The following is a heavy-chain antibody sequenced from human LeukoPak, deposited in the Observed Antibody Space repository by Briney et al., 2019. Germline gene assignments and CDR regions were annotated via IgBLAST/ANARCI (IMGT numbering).Heavy chain of an antibody. V-gene: IGHV3-23*01. CDR2: ISNDGGGT. CDR1: GFIFNIYG. CDR3: AKGSSGYFVDL. D-gene: IGHD3-22*01. J-gene: IGHJ5*02. Sequence: GGSLRLSCAASGFIFNIYGLIWVRQAPGKELEWVSAISNDGGGTNYADFVKGRFTISRDNSKNTLFLQMNSLRAEDTALYYCAKGSSGYFVDLWGQGTLVTVSS.